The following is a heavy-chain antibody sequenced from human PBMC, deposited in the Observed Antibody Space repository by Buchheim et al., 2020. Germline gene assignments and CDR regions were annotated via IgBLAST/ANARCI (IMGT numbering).Heavy chain of an antibody. J-gene: IGHJ5*02. CDR2: MNPNSGNT. CDR1: GYTFTSYD. CDR3: ARGALEQQLPYGRGNWFDP. D-gene: IGHD6-13*01. V-gene: IGHV1-8*01. Sequence: QVQLVQSGAEVKKPGASVKVSCKASGYTFTSYDINWVRQATGQGLEWMGWMNPNSGNTGYAQKFQGRVTMTRNTSISTAYMEVSSLRSEDTAVYYGARGALEQQLPYGRGNWFDPWGQGTL.